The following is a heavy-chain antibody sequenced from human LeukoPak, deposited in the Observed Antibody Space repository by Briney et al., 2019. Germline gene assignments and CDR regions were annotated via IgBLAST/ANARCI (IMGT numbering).Heavy chain of an antibody. Sequence: PGGSLRLSCVASGFTFSSYAMHWVRQAPGKGLEWVAVISYDGSNKYYADSVKGRFTISRDNSKNTLYLQMNSLRAEDTAVYYCAGVYCSGGSCYYNYFDYWGQGTLVTVSS. V-gene: IGHV3-30-3*02. CDR1: GFTFSSYA. CDR2: ISYDGSNK. CDR3: AGVYCSGGSCYYNYFDY. D-gene: IGHD2-15*01. J-gene: IGHJ4*02.